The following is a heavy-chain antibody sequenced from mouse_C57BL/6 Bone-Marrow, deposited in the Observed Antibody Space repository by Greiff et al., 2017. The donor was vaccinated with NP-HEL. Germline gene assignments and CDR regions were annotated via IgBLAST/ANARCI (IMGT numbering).Heavy chain of an antibody. J-gene: IGHJ1*03. CDR1: GFTFSDFY. D-gene: IGHD1-1*01. Sequence: EVQLVESGGGLVQSGRSLRLSCATSGFTFSDFYMEWVRQAPGKGLEWIAASRNKANDYTTEYSASVKGRFIVSRDTSQSILYLQMNALRAEDTAIYYCARDSVVARYFDVWGTGTTVTVSS. CDR3: ARDSVVARYFDV. V-gene: IGHV7-1*01. CDR2: SRNKANDYTT.